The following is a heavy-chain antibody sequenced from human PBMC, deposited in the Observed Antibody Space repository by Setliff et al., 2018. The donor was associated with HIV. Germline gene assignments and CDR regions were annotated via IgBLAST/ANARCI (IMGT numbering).Heavy chain of an antibody. V-gene: IGHV3-11*06. Sequence: GGSLRLSCAASGFTFSDYYISWIRQAPGKGLEWVSSISSSSSRYTNYADSVKGRFTISRDNAKNSLYLQLNSLRAEDTAVYYCARDYNADRHTWYFDLWGRGTLVTVSS. CDR1: GFTFSDYY. CDR2: ISSSSSRYT. D-gene: IGHD3-10*01. CDR3: ARDYNADRHTWYFDL. J-gene: IGHJ2*01.